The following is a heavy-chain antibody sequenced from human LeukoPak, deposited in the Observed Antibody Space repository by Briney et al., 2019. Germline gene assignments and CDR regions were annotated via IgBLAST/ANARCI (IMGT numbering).Heavy chain of an antibody. Sequence: GASVKVSCKASGYTFSSYYTHWVRQAPGQGLEWMGIINPRGASAIYAQRFQGRVTMTRDTSTSTAHMELSSLRSEDTAVYYCAISSIGYFDYWGQGTLVTVSS. CDR3: AISSIGYFDY. CDR2: INPRGASA. D-gene: IGHD2-15*01. J-gene: IGHJ4*02. V-gene: IGHV1-46*01. CDR1: GYTFSSYY.